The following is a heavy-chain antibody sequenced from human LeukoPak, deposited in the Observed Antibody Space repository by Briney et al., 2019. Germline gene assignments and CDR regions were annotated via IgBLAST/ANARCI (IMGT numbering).Heavy chain of an antibody. CDR3: ACSKGLHTSGHVWPFDY. V-gene: IGHV1-2*02. CDR1: GYTFTGYY. CDR2: INPNSGGT. Sequence: GASVKVSCKASGYTFTGYYMHWVRQAPGQGLEWMGWINPNSGGTNYAQKFQGRVTMTRDTSISTAYMELSRLRSDDTAVYYCACSKGLHTSGHVWPFDYWGQGTLVTVSS. J-gene: IGHJ4*02. D-gene: IGHD6-19*01.